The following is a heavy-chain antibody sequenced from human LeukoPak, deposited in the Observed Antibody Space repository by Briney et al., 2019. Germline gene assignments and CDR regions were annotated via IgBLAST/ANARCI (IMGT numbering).Heavy chain of an antibody. D-gene: IGHD1-1*01. CDR1: GFTFSSYA. Sequence: GGSLRLSCAASGFTFSSYAMSWVRQAPGKGLEWVSTISGSGDNTIYYADSVKGRFTISRDNSKNTLYLQMNSLRAEDTAIYYCAKERTATTSFIDYWGQGTPVTVSS. V-gene: IGHV3-23*01. CDR2: ISGSGDNTI. J-gene: IGHJ4*02. CDR3: AKERTATTSFIDY.